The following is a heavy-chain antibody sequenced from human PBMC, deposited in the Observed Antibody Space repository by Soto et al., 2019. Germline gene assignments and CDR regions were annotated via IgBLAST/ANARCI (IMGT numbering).Heavy chain of an antibody. CDR3: VKREYSSSSYFDY. Sequence: GESLKISCSASGFTFSSYAMHWVRQAPGKGLEYVSAISSNGGSTYYADSVKGRFTISRDNSKNTLYLQMSSLRAEDTAVYYCVKREYSSSSYFDYWGQGTLVTVSS. CDR2: ISSNGGST. V-gene: IGHV3-64D*09. CDR1: GFTFSSYA. D-gene: IGHD6-6*01. J-gene: IGHJ4*02.